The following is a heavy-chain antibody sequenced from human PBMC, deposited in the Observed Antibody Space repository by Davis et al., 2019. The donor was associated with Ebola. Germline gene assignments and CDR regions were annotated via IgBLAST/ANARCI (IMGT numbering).Heavy chain of an antibody. CDR2: INRSGGST. CDR3: ARQGEEAFDI. Sequence: GGSLRLSCAASGFTFGDYGMSWVRHVPGKGLEWVCGINRSGGSTGYADSLKGRFTISRDNVKNSLYLEMNSLRVEDTALYYCARQGEEAFDIWGQGTLVTVSS. V-gene: IGHV3-20*04. CDR1: GFTFGDYG. J-gene: IGHJ3*02.